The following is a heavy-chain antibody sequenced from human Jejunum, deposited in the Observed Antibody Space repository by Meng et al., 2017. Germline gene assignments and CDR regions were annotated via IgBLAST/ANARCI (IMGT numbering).Heavy chain of an antibody. Sequence: ASVKVSCKASGYTFTGHYLHWVRRAPGQGLEWMGWINPNNAVTKFAQKFQGRVTMTRDTSINTAYMELSSLRSDDTAVYYCARGNDLLTGYWNNYYGMDVWGQGTTVT. CDR1: GYTFTGHY. J-gene: IGHJ6*01. D-gene: IGHD3-9*01. CDR3: ARGNDLLTGYWNNYYGMDV. V-gene: IGHV1-2*02. CDR2: INPNNAVT.